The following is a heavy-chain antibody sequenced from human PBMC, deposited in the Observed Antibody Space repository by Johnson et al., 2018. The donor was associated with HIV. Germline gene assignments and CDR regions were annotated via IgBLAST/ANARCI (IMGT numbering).Heavy chain of an antibody. V-gene: IGHV3-30*04. D-gene: IGHD4-17*01. J-gene: IGHJ3*02. CDR2: ISYAVSNK. CDR1: GFTFRSYA. CDR3: ARSMTTVTVAFDI. Sequence: QVQLVESGGGVVQPGRSLRLSCAASGFTFRSYAMHWVRQAPGQGLEWVAVISYAVSNKFYTDSVKGRFTISRDNSKNTLYLQMNSLRAEDTAVYYCARSMTTVTVAFDIWGQGTMVTVSS.